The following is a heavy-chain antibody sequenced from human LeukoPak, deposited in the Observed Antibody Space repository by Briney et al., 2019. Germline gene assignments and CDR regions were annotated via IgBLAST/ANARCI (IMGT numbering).Heavy chain of an antibody. CDR2: ISGSGGST. D-gene: IGHD3-10*01. CDR1: GFTFSSYA. CDR3: AKDLGIGGSGL. V-gene: IGHV3-23*01. J-gene: IGHJ4*02. Sequence: QSGGSLRLSCAASGFTFSSYAMSWVRQAPGKGLEWVSAISGSGGSTYYADSVKGRFTISRDNSKNTLYLQMNSLRADDTAVYYCAKDLGIGGSGLWGQGTLVTVSS.